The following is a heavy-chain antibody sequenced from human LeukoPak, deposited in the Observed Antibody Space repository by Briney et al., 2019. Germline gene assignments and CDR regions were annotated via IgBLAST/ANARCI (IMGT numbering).Heavy chain of an antibody. CDR1: GDSVSSNSAA. Sequence: SQTLSLTCAISGDSVSSNSAAWNWIRQSPSRGLEWLGRTYYRSKWYNDYAVSVKSRITINPDTSKNQFSLHLNSVTPEDTAVYYCTQSRGYCSGGSCSHFDYWGQGTLVTVSS. V-gene: IGHV6-1*01. CDR2: TYYRSKWYN. CDR3: TQSRGYCSGGSCSHFDY. D-gene: IGHD2-15*01. J-gene: IGHJ4*02.